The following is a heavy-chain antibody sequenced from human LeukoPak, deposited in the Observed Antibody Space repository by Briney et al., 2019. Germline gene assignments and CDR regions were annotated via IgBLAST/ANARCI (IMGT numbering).Heavy chain of an antibody. D-gene: IGHD6-19*01. CDR2: ITGSGGST. CDR3: ARDAALQGLVSRHDAFDI. Sequence: GGTLRLSCAASGFTFSIHGMNWVRQGPGKGLEWVSGITGSGGSTYYADSVKGRFTISRDNAKNSLYLQMNSLRAEDTAVYYCARDAALQGLVSRHDAFDIWGQGTMVTVSS. V-gene: IGHV3-23*01. J-gene: IGHJ3*02. CDR1: GFTFSIHG.